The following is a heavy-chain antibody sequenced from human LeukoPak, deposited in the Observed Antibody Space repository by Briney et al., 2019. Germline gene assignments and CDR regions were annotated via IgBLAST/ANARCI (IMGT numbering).Heavy chain of an antibody. D-gene: IGHD2-2*01. Sequence: SETLSLTCTVSGYSVSSASFWGWIRQPPGKGLEWIGSIYHSGNTYYNPSLKSRVTISVDTSKNQFSLKLSSVTAADTAVYYCARVSFAVVPAASFDLLGGDYYMDVWGKGTTVTISS. CDR1: GYSVSSASF. J-gene: IGHJ6*03. V-gene: IGHV4-38-2*02. CDR2: IYHSGNT. CDR3: ARVSFAVVPAASFDLLGGDYYMDV.